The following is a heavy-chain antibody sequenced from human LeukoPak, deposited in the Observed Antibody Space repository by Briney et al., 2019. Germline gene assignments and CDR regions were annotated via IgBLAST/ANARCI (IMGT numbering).Heavy chain of an antibody. J-gene: IGHJ5*02. V-gene: IGHV1-2*02. CDR1: GYILTDYY. Sequence: ASVKVSCKASGYILTDYYMHWVRQAPGQGLEWMGWINPNSGDTNYAQKFQGRVTMTRHTSISTVYMELRRLRYDDTAPYYCARGPLEYCSGGTCSSGRNWFDPWGQGTLVTVSS. CDR3: ARGPLEYCSGGTCSSGRNWFDP. CDR2: INPNSGDT. D-gene: IGHD2-15*01.